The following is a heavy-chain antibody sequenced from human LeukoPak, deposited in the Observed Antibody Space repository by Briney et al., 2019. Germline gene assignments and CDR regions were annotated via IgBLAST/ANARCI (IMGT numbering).Heavy chain of an antibody. Sequence: SETLSLTCAVYGGSFSGYYWSWIRQPPGKGLEWIGEINHSGSTNYNPSLTSRVTIPVDTSKNQFSLNLSSVTAADTAVYYCARGRSGFSSGYSDWGHGTLVTVSS. D-gene: IGHD3-3*01. J-gene: IGHJ4*01. CDR2: INHSGST. CDR1: GGSFSGYY. CDR3: ARGRSGFSSGYSD. V-gene: IGHV4-34*01.